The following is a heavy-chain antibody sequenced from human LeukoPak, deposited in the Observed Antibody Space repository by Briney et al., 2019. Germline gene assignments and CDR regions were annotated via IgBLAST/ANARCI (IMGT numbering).Heavy chain of an antibody. J-gene: IGHJ4*02. CDR3: ARDPRNYYDSSGYYFLGY. CDR2: INPNSGGT. V-gene: IGHV1-2*02. CDR1: GYTFTGYY. Sequence: ASVKVSCKASGYTFTGYYMHWVRRAPGQGLEWMGWINPNSGGTNYAQKFQGRVTMTRDTSISTAYMELSRLRSDDTAVYYCARDPRNYYDSSGYYFLGYWGQGTLVTVSS. D-gene: IGHD3-22*01.